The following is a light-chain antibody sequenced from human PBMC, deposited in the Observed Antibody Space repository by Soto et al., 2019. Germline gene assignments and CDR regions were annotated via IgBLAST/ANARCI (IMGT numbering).Light chain of an antibody. CDR1: SSDVGGYNY. V-gene: IGLV2-8*01. J-gene: IGLJ2*01. CDR3: SSYAGSNNFGV. Sequence: QSALTQPPSASGSPGQSVTISCTGTSSDVGGYNYVSWYQQHPGKAPKLMIYEVSKRPSGVPDRFSGSKSGNTASLAVSGLQAEAEADYYCSSYAGSNNFGVFGGGTKVTVL. CDR2: EVS.